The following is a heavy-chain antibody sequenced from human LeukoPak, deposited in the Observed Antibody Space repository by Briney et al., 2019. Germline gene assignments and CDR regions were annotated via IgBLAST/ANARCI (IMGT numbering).Heavy chain of an antibody. Sequence: PGGSLRLSCAASGFTFSSYSMNWVRQAPGKGLEWVSYISSSGSTIYYADSVKGRFTISRDNAKKSLYLQMSSLRAEDTAVYYCAAIPSSGAHFDPWGQGTLVTVSS. CDR2: ISSSGSTI. CDR3: AAIPSSGAHFDP. J-gene: IGHJ5*02. D-gene: IGHD2-8*02. CDR1: GFTFSSYS. V-gene: IGHV3-48*04.